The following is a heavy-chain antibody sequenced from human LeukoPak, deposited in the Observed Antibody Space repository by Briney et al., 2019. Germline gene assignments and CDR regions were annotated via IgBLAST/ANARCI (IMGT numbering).Heavy chain of an antibody. CDR2: IGTRSNPI. CDR1: GFSFSDFY. Sequence: PGGSLRLSCAASGFSFSDFYMSWIRQAPGMGLEWISYIGTRSNPIYYADSVKGRFTISRDDAKNSLYLQMNSLRDDDTAVYFWARVGRGSGRDFDYWGQGILVTVSS. D-gene: IGHD1-26*01. CDR3: ARVGRGSGRDFDY. J-gene: IGHJ4*02. V-gene: IGHV3-11*01.